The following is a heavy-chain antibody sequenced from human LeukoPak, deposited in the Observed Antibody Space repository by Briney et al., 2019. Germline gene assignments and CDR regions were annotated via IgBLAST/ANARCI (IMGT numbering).Heavy chain of an antibody. Sequence: GGSLRLSCAASGFAFSSNAKSWVRQAPGKGPEWVSVISVSGSRAYYADFVKGRFTVSRDDSKNTVLLQMNSLRVEDTAVYYCTKDHDGMHAWGQGTTVTVSS. CDR3: TKDHDGMHA. CDR1: GFAFSSNA. CDR2: ISVSGSRA. J-gene: IGHJ6*02. V-gene: IGHV3-23*01.